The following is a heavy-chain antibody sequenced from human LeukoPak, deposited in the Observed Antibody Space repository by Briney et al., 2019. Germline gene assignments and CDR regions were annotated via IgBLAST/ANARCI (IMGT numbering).Heavy chain of an antibody. V-gene: IGHV4-34*01. D-gene: IGHD6-13*01. Sequence: SETLSLTCAVDGGSFSGYFWSWIRQVPGKGLEWIGSIYYSGSTYYNASLKSRVTISADTSKNQFSLKLSSVTAADTAVYYCARPLSGSSSWHGDAFDIWGQGTMVTVSS. CDR2: IYYSGST. CDR1: GGSFSGYF. CDR3: ARPLSGSSSWHGDAFDI. J-gene: IGHJ3*02.